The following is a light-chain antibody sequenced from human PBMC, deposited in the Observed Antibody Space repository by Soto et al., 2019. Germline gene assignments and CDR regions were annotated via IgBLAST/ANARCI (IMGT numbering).Light chain of an antibody. V-gene: IGKV1-39*01. Sequence: DVQLAQSPSFLSASVGDRVTITCRASQGISTYLAWYQQKLGKAPKLLIYDASTLQSGVPSRFSGSGSGTDFTLTISSLQPEDFATYYCQQSYSTPPTFGQGTKVEI. CDR3: QQSYSTPPT. CDR2: DAS. CDR1: QGISTY. J-gene: IGKJ1*01.